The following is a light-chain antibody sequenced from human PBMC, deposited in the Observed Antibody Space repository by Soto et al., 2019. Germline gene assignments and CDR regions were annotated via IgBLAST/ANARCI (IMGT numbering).Light chain of an antibody. J-gene: IGLJ2*01. CDR2: SSH. CDR1: SSNIGDYH. Sequence: QSVLTQPPSASGTPGQRVTISCSGSSSNIGDYHVHWYQQLPGAAPKVLIHSSHQRPSGVPDRFSRSKSGTSASLAISGLQSEDEAAYYCAAWDVSLNGVVFGGGTQLTVL. V-gene: IGLV1-44*01. CDR3: AAWDVSLNGVV.